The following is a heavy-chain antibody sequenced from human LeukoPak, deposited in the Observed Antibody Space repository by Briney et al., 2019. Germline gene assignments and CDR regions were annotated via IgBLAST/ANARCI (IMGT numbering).Heavy chain of an antibody. Sequence: GGSLRLSCAASGFTFSSYSMNWVRQAPGKGLEWVSSISSSSSYIYYADSVKGRFTISRDNAKNSLYLQMNSLRAEDTAVYYCAREREVTPVLPYFDLWGRGTLVTVSS. CDR2: ISSSSSYI. J-gene: IGHJ2*01. D-gene: IGHD4-23*01. CDR1: GFTFSSYS. V-gene: IGHV3-21*01. CDR3: AREREVTPVLPYFDL.